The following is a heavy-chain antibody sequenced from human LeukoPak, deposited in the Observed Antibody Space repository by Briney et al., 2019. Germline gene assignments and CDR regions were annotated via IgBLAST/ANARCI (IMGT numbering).Heavy chain of an antibody. V-gene: IGHV7-4-1*02. J-gene: IGHJ4*02. CDR1: GFTFSSFA. CDR2: INTNTGNP. Sequence: GGSLRLSCAASGFTFSSFAMNWVRQAPGQGLEWMGWINTNTGNPTYAQGFTGRFVFSLDTSVSTAYLQISSLKAEDTAVYYCAREGEFYWGQGTLVTVSS. CDR3: AREGEFY. D-gene: IGHD3-16*01.